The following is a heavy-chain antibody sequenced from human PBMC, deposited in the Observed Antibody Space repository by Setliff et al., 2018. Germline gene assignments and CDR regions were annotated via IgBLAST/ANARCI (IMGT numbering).Heavy chain of an antibody. CDR3: ARGRGWYRASGTGLDY. CDR1: GGSISSSSYY. Sequence: PSETLSLTCTVSGGSISSSSYYWGWIRQPPGKGLEWIGSIYYSGSTYYNPSLKSRVTISVDTSKNQFSLKLSSVTAADTAVYYCARGRGWYRASGTGLDYWGQGTLVTVSS. V-gene: IGHV4-39*01. D-gene: IGHD6-19*01. J-gene: IGHJ4*02. CDR2: IYYSGST.